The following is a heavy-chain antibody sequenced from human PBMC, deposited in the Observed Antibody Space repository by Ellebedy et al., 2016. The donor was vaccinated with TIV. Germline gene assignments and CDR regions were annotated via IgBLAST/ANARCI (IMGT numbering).Heavy chain of an antibody. D-gene: IGHD4-17*01. J-gene: IGHJ3*02. CDR2: INQDGSKR. V-gene: IGHV3-7*03. CDR3: ATDGSYGDYRSPTHAFVM. CDR1: GFTFNSYW. Sequence: GGSLRLSCAASGFTFNSYWMSWVRQAPGKGLEWVANINQDGSKRYYVDSVKGRFTISRDNAKTSLYLQMNGLRADDTDVYYCATDGSYGDYRSPTHAFVMWGQGTVVTVSS.